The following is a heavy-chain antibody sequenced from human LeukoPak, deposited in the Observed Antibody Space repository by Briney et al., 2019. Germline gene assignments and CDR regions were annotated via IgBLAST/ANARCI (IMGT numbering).Heavy chain of an antibody. CDR1: GFTFDDYA. Sequence: GGSLRLSCAASGFTFDDYAMHWVRQAPGKGLEWVSGISWNSGSTYYADSVKGRFTISRDNSKNTLYLQMNSLRAEDTAVYYCAKGSVGYNWFDPWGQGTLVTVSS. CDR2: ISWNSGST. V-gene: IGHV3-23*01. D-gene: IGHD3-3*01. J-gene: IGHJ5*02. CDR3: AKGSVGYNWFDP.